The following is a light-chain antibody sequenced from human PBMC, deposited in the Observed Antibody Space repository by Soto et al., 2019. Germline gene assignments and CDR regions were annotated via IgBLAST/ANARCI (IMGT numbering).Light chain of an antibody. CDR1: QTIDNT. Sequence: IVMTQSPATLSLSSGERATLSWRASQTIDNTLAWYQRKPGQAPRLLIYDASTRATGVPARFSGSGSGTDFTLTISGLQSEDFAVYYCQHYNYWPYTFGQGTKVDIK. V-gene: IGKV3-15*01. CDR3: QHYNYWPYT. CDR2: DAS. J-gene: IGKJ2*01.